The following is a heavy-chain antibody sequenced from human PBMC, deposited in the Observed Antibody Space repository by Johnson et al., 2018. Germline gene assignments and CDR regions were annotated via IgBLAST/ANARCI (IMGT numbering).Heavy chain of an antibody. D-gene: IGHD3-3*01. J-gene: IGHJ4*02. CDR1: GFTFDDYT. Sequence: VQLVESGGGAVQPGGSLRLSCAASGFTFDDYTMHWVRQAPGKGLEWISLISWDGNSAHYADSVKGRFTISRDNSKNSLYLKLNSLTTEDTALYYCAKDIALYYDLWSGLLWGQGTQVTVSS. CDR2: ISWDGNSA. V-gene: IGHV3-43*01. CDR3: AKDIALYYDLWSGLL.